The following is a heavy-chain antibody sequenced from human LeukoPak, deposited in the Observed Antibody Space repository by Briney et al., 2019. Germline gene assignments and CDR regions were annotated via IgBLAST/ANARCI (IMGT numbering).Heavy chain of an antibody. CDR2: ISYDESRK. CDR1: GFTFSSYG. J-gene: IGHJ3*02. CDR3: AKDKHGAFDI. Sequence: PGGSLRLSCAASGFTFSSYGMHWVRQAPGKGLEWVSLISYDESRKYYADSVKGRFTISRDNSKNTLYLQMNGLRAEDTAVYYCAKDKHGAFDIWGQGTMVTVSS. V-gene: IGHV3-33*05.